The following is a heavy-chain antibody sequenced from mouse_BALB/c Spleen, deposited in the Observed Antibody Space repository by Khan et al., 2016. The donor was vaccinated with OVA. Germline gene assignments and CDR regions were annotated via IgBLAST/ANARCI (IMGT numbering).Heavy chain of an antibody. CDR3: ARGGRFAY. J-gene: IGHJ3*01. CDR1: GYTFTDYA. D-gene: IGHD1-1*02. Sequence: QVQLQQSGAELVRPGVSVKISCKGSGYTFTDYAMHWVKQSHAKSLEWIGVISTYYGAADYNQKFQGKATMTVDKSSSTAYMEIARLTSEDSAIYYCARGGRFAYWGQGTLVTVSA. CDR2: ISTYYGAA. V-gene: IGHV1S137*01.